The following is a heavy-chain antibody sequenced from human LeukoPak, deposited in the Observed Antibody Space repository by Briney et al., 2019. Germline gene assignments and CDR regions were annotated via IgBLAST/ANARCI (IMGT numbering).Heavy chain of an antibody. CDR2: IKQDGSEK. J-gene: IGHJ4*02. CDR1: GFTFSVYT. D-gene: IGHD3-22*01. V-gene: IGHV3-7*01. CDR3: AREGDSSGYYDY. Sequence: GGSLRLSCAASGFTFSVYTMHWVRQAPGKGLEWVANIKQDGSEKYYVDSVKGRFTISRDNAKNSLYLQMNSLRAEDTAVYYCAREGDSSGYYDYWGQGTLVAVSS.